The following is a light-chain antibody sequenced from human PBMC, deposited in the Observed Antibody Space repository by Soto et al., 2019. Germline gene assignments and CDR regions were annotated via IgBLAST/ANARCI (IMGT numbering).Light chain of an antibody. CDR2: DAS. CDR3: QQYNNWPRRALT. V-gene: IGKV3-15*01. J-gene: IGKJ4*01. Sequence: EIVLTQSPATLSLSPGESATLSCRSSQSVRSYLAWYQQKPGQAPRLLIYDASNRATGIPARFSGSGSGTEFTLTISSLQSEDLAVDYWQQYNNWPRRALTFGGGTKVDIK. CDR1: QSVRSY.